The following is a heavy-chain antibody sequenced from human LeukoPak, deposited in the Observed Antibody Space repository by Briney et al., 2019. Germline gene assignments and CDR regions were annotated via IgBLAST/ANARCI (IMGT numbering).Heavy chain of an antibody. J-gene: IGHJ5*02. Sequence: RTSETLSLTCTVSGGSISGYYWSWIRQPAGKGLEWIGRIYTSGNTNYNPSLKSRVTMSVDTSKNQFSLKLRSVTAADTAVYYCARHLPGYSNTWPGPWGQGNLVTVSS. CDR2: IYTSGNT. V-gene: IGHV4-4*07. CDR3: ARHLPGYSNTWPGP. CDR1: GGSISGYY. D-gene: IGHD4-11*01.